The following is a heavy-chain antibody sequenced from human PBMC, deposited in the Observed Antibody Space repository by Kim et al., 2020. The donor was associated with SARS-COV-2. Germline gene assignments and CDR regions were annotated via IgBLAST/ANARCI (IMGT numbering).Heavy chain of an antibody. CDR3: ARNLGDRSGYSGY. V-gene: IGHV3-53*01. CDR1: GFTVSSNY. D-gene: IGHD3-22*01. Sequence: GGSLRLSCAASGFTVSSNYMSWVRQAPGKGLEWVSVIYTGDTTYYPDSVKGRFTISRDNSKNTLYLQMNGLRAEDTAMYYCARNLGDRSGYSGYWGQGTLVTVST. J-gene: IGHJ4*02. CDR2: IYTGDTT.